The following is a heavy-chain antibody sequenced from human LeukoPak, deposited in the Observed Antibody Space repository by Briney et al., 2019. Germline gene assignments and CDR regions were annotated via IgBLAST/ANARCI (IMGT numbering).Heavy chain of an antibody. V-gene: IGHV3-30*03. J-gene: IGHJ3*02. Sequence: GGSLRLSCAASAFTFSSYGMHWVRQAPGKGLEWVAFISYDGNNKYYADSVRGRFTISRDNSKNTLYLQMNSLRAEDTAVYYCARQAVAGREEAFDIWGQGTMVTVSS. CDR2: ISYDGNNK. D-gene: IGHD6-19*01. CDR1: AFTFSSYG. CDR3: ARQAVAGREEAFDI.